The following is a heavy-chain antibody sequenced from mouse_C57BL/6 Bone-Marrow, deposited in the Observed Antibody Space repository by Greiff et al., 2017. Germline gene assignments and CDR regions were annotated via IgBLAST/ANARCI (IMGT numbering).Heavy chain of an antibody. D-gene: IGHD2-2*01. CDR2: INPSTGGT. V-gene: IGHV1-42*01. Sequence: EVQLQQSGPELVKPGASVKISCKASGYSFTGYYMNWVKQSPEKSLEWIGEINPSTGGTTYNQKFKAKATLTVDKSSSTAYMQLKSLTSEDSAVYYCARWLPPYAMDYWGQGTSVTVSS. CDR3: ARWLPPYAMDY. J-gene: IGHJ4*01. CDR1: GYSFTGYY.